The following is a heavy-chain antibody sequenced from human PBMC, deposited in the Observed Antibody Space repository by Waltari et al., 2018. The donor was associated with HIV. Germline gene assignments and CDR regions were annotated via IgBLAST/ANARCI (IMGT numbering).Heavy chain of an antibody. CDR2: ISSSSSYI. J-gene: IGHJ4*02. CDR1: GFTFRSYS. V-gene: IGHV3-21*01. Sequence: EVQLVESGGGLVKPGGSLRLSCAASGFTFRSYSLNWVRQAPGKGLEWVSSISSSSSYIYYADSVKGRFTISRDNAKNSLYLQMNSLRAEDTAVYYCARGGIVGATIDYWGQGTLVTVSS. D-gene: IGHD1-26*01. CDR3: ARGGIVGATIDY.